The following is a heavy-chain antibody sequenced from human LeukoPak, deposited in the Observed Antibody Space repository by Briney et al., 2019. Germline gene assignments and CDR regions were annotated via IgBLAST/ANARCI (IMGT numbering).Heavy chain of an antibody. D-gene: IGHD3-16*01. V-gene: IGHV3-13*01. CDR2: IDPVGQT. CDR1: GFTFSSYD. Sequence: GGSLRLPCVASGFTFSSYDMHWVRQATGKGLEWISAIDPVGQTWYSDSVKGRFTISRENAKDALYLQMNSLRAADTAVYYCVREPAYTGTWWYPDLWGRGTLVTVSS. CDR3: VREPAYTGTWWYPDL. J-gene: IGHJ2*01.